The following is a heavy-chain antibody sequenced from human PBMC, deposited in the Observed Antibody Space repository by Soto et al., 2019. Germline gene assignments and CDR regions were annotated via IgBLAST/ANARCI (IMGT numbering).Heavy chain of an antibody. V-gene: IGHV3-21*01. J-gene: IGHJ4*02. D-gene: IGHD6-19*01. CDR2: ISGSSSYI. CDR1: GFTFSSYN. CDR3: ARISGWSY. Sequence: GGSLRLSCAASGFTFSSYNMNWVRQAPGKGLEWVSSISGSSSYIYYADSVKGRFTISRDNAKNSLFLQMNSLRAEDTAVYYCARISGWSYWGQGILVTVSS.